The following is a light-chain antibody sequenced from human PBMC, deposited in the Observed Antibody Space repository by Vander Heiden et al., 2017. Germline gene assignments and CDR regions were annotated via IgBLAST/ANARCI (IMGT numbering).Light chain of an antibody. V-gene: IGKV4-1*01. CDR1: QSVLYTANNKNY. J-gene: IGKJ4*01. CDR3: QQYYTTPLLT. Sequence: DIVMTQSPDSLAASLGERATINCKSSQSVLYTANNKNYLAWYQQKPRQPPKLLIYWASTRESGVPDRFSGSGSGTDFTLTISSLQAEDVAVYYCQQYYTTPLLTFGGGTKVEI. CDR2: WAS.